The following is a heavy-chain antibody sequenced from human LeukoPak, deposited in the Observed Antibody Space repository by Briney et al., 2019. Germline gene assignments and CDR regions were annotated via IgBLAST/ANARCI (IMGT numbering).Heavy chain of an antibody. Sequence: GRSLRLSCAASGFNFSGYAMHWVRQAPGKGLEWVAVISYDGSNKYYADSVKGRFTISRDNSKNTLYLQMNSLRAEDTAVYYCARWEDYVDYWGQGTLVTVSS. CDR2: ISYDGSNK. D-gene: IGHD1-26*01. CDR3: ARWEDYVDY. V-gene: IGHV3-30-3*01. J-gene: IGHJ4*02. CDR1: GFNFSGYA.